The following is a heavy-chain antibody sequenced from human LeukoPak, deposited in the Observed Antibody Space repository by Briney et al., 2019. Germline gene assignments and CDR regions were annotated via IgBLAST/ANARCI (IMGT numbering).Heavy chain of an antibody. D-gene: IGHD3-22*01. CDR2: IGTAGDT. Sequence: GGSLRLSCAASGFTFSSYDMHWVRQATGKGLEWVSAIGTAGDTYYPGSVKGRFTISRENAENSLYLQMNSLRAGDTAVYYCARDRGGSSGLDYWGQGTLVTVSS. J-gene: IGHJ4*02. V-gene: IGHV3-13*01. CDR3: ARDRGGSSGLDY. CDR1: GFTFSSYD.